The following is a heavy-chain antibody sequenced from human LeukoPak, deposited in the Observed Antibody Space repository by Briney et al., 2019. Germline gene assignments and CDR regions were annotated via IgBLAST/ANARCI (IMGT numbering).Heavy chain of an antibody. CDR2: VSYSGTT. V-gene: IGHV4-30-4*01. CDR3: ARARVEYYSALGYQHYYYYMDV. CDR1: GDALNSGGHY. J-gene: IGHJ6*03. Sequence: SQTLSLTCSVSGDALNSGGHYWSWIRQSPGKDLEWIGFVSYSGTTYYSPSLRSRVTVFVDRSKSQFSLRLTSVTVADTAVYYCARARVEYYSALGYQHYYYYMDVWGKGTTVTVSS. D-gene: IGHD2/OR15-2a*01.